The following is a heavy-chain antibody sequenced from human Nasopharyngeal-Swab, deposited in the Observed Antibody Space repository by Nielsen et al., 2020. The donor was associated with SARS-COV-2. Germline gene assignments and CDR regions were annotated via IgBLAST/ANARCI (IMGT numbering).Heavy chain of an antibody. J-gene: IGHJ3*02. D-gene: IGHD2-15*01. V-gene: IGHV4-4*02. CDR2: IYHSGST. CDR3: ARPYRYCSGGSCHSGGAFDI. Sequence: WIRQPPGRGLEWIGEIYHSGSTNYNPSLKSRVTISVDKSKNQFSLKLSSVTAADTAVYYCARPYRYCSGGSCHSGGAFDIWGQGTMVTVSS.